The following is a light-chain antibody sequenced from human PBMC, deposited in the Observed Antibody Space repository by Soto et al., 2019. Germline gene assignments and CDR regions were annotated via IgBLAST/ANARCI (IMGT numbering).Light chain of an antibody. J-gene: IGKJ1*01. V-gene: IGKV3D-7*01. CDR1: QFMSSNY. Sequence: EIVMTQSPATLSLSPGDRATLSCRASQFMSSNYLSWYQQKPGQAPRLLIYGASTRATGIPDRFSGSGSETVFTLTISSLQPEDFAVYYCQQDYNLPWTFGHGTKVEIK. CDR3: QQDYNLPWT. CDR2: GAS.